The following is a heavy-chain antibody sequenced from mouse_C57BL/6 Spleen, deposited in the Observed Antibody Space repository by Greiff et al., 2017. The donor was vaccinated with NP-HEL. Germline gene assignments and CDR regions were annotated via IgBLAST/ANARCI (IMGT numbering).Heavy chain of an antibody. CDR3: ARRNGNYVLKYFDY. V-gene: IGHV1-9*01. J-gene: IGHJ2*01. Sequence: VQRVESGAELMKPGASVKLSCKATGYTFTGYWIEWVKQRPGHGLEWIGEILPGSGSTTYIEKFKGKATFTADTSSNTAYMQLSSLTTEDSAIYYWARRNGNYVLKYFDYWGQGTTLTVSS. CDR2: ILPGSGST. D-gene: IGHD2-1*01. CDR1: GYTFTGYW.